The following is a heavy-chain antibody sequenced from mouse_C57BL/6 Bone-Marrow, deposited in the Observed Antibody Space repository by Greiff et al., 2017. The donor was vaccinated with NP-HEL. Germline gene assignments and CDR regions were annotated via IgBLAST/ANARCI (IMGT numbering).Heavy chain of an antibody. J-gene: IGHJ4*01. CDR2: IHPNSGST. D-gene: IGHD2-5*01. V-gene: IGHV1-64*01. CDR1: GYTFTSYW. CDR3: ASPSYSNYEGYAMDY. Sequence: VQLQQPGAELVKPGASVKLSCKASGYTFTSYWMHWVKQRPGQGLEWIGMIHPNSGSTNYNEKFKSKATLTVDKSSSTAYMQLSSLTSEDSAVYYCASPSYSNYEGYAMDYWGQGTSVTVSS.